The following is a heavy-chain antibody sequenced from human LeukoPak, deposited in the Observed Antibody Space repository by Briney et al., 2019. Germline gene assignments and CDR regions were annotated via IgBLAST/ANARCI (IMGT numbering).Heavy chain of an antibody. CDR2: ISSNSENR. J-gene: IGHJ6*03. CDR1: GFTFDDYA. D-gene: IGHD3-10*01. CDR3: AKDIGFGITMFRAMDV. Sequence: GRSLRLSCAASGFTFDDYAMHWVRQAPGKGLEWVSGISSNSENRGYAESVKGRFTISRDDAKNSLFLQMNSLKTEDTALYYCAKDIGFGITMFRAMDVWGKGTAVTISS. V-gene: IGHV3-9*01.